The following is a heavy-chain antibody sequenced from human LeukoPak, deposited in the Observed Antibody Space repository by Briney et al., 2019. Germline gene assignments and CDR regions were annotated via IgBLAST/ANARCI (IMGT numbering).Heavy chain of an antibody. V-gene: IGHV3-15*01. J-gene: IGHJ6*02. CDR2: IKSKTDGGTT. Sequence: PGRSLRLSCAASGFTFSNAWISWVRQAPGKGREWGGRIKSKTDGGTTDYAAPVKGTFTISRDDSKNTLYLQMNSLKTEDTAVYYCTTDLDSSGYYYYYGMDVWGQGTTVTVSS. CDR3: TTDLDSSGYYYYYGMDV. D-gene: IGHD3-22*01. CDR1: GFTFSNAW.